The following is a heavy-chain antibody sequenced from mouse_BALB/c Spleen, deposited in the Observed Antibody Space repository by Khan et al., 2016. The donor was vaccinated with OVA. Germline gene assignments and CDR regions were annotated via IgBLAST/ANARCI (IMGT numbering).Heavy chain of an antibody. CDR1: GFTFSRFG. V-gene: IGHV5-17*02. J-gene: IGHJ2*01. CDR2: ISSGSSTI. CDR3: ARDSNFDY. Sequence: EVELVESGGGLVQPGGSRKLSCAASGFTFSRFGMHWVRQAPEKGLEWVAYISSGSSTIYYGDTVKGRFTISRDNPKNTLFLQMTSLGSEETAMYYCARDSNFDYWGQGTTLTVSS.